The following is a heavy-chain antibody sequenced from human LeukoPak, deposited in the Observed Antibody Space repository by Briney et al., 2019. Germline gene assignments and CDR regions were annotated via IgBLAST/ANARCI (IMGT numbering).Heavy chain of an antibody. CDR2: ISGSGGST. Sequence: PSETLSLTCTVSGGSISSSSYYWGWIRQPPGTGLEWVSAISGSGGSTYYADSVKGRFTISRDNSKNTLYLQMNSLRAEDTAVYYCAKRPDTAMVWYNWFDPWGQGTLVTVSS. J-gene: IGHJ5*02. CDR3: AKRPDTAMVWYNWFDP. CDR1: GGSISSSSYY. V-gene: IGHV3-23*01. D-gene: IGHD5-18*01.